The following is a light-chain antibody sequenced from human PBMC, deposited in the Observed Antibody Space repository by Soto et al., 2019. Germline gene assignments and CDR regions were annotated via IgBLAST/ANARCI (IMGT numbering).Light chain of an antibody. CDR3: QQYNGYSRT. CDR2: AAS. J-gene: IGKJ1*01. V-gene: IGKV1-9*01. Sequence: QLTQSPSSLSASVGDRVTITCRASQVIATHVAWYQQKPGQAPNLLIYAASTLQSGVPSRFSGGGSGTDFTLTISSLQPEDFATYYCQQYNGYSRTFGQGTKVEI. CDR1: QVIATH.